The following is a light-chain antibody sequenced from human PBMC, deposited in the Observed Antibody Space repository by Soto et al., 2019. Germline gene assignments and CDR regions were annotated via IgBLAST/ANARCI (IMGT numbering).Light chain of an antibody. J-gene: IGLJ1*01. Sequence: SVLTQPSPLSGSPGQSITLSFTGTHKYVGGYNYVSWYQQHPGKAPKLMIYDVSNRPSGVSNRFSGSKSGNTASLTISGLQAEDEADYYCSSYTSSTPYVFGTGTKVTVL. V-gene: IGLV2-14*01. CDR1: HKYVGGYNY. CDR2: DVS. CDR3: SSYTSSTPYV.